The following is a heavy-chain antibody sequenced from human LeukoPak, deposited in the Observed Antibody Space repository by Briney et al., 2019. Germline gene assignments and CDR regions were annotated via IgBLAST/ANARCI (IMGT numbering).Heavy chain of an antibody. CDR3: ARASSGAYDC. J-gene: IGHJ4*02. CDR2: ISYDGSNK. Sequence: GGSLRLSCAASGFTFSSHAMHWDRQAPGKELEWVAVISYDGSNKYYADSVKGRFTISRDNSKNTLYLQMNSLRAEDTAVYYCARASSGAYDCWGQGTLVTVSS. D-gene: IGHD6-19*01. CDR1: GFTFSSHA. V-gene: IGHV3-30*04.